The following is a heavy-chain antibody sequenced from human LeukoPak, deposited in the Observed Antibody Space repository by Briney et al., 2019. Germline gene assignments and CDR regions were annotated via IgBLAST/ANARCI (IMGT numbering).Heavy chain of an antibody. D-gene: IGHD4-17*01. CDR1: GGTFSSYA. CDR2: IIPILGTA. CDR3: ARDVPSTVPRDDAFDI. J-gene: IGHJ3*02. Sequence: ASVKVSCKASGGTFSSYAISWVRQAPGQGLEWMGGIIPILGTANYAQKFQGRVTITADESTSTAYMELSSLRSEDTAVYYCARDVPSTVPRDDAFDIWGQGTMVTVSS. V-gene: IGHV1-69*13.